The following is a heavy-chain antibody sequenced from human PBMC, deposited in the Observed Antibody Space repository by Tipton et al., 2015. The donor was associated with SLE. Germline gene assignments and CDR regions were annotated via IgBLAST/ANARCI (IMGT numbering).Heavy chain of an antibody. D-gene: IGHD2-8*02. Sequence: LSCTVSGGSISTYYWSWIRQPPRKGLEWIGYIHYSGSTNYNPSLKSRVIISVDTSKNQFSLNVRSVTAADTAVYYCARRYWGWYFDLWGRGTLVTVSS. CDR3: ARRYWGWYFDL. V-gene: IGHV4-59*12. J-gene: IGHJ2*01. CDR2: IHYSGST. CDR1: GGSISTYY.